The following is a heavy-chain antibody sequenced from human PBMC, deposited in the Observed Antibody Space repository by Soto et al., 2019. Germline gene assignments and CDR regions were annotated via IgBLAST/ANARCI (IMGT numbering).Heavy chain of an antibody. CDR1: GFTFSNYA. D-gene: IGHD1-26*01. CDR3: AKDSGYRHSGSYYSYFDY. J-gene: IGHJ4*02. CDR2: ISSNGGST. V-gene: IGHV3-64D*06. Sequence: PGGSLRLSCSASGFTFSNYAMHWVRQAPGKGLEYVSAISSNGGSTYYADSVRARFTISRDNSKNTLYLQMSSLRPEDTAVYYCAKDSGYRHSGSYYSYFDYWGQGTLVTVSS.